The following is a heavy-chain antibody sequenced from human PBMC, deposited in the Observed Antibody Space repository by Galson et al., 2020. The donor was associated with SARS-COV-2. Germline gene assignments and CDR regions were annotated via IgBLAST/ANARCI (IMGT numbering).Heavy chain of an antibody. CDR3: ASSGSYLSNWFDP. CDR2: IYYSGST. D-gene: IGHD1-26*01. V-gene: IGHV4-39*01. CDR1: GGSISSSSYY. J-gene: IGHJ5*02. Sequence: SETLSLTCTVSGGSISSSSYYWGWIRQPPGKGLEWIGSIYYSGSTYYNPSLKSRVTISVDTSKNQFSLKLSSVTAADTAVYYCASSGSYLSNWFDPGGQGTLVTVSS.